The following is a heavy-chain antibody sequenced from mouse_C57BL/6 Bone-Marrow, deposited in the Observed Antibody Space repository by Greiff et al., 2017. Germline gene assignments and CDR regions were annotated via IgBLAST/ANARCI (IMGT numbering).Heavy chain of an antibody. CDR3: PRGAGFYPFAY. V-gene: IGHV1-69*01. CDR2: IDPSDSYT. Sequence: QVQLQQPGAELVMPGASVKLSCKASGYTFTSYWMHWVKQRPGQGLEWIGEIDPSDSYTNYNQKFKGKSTLTVDKSSSTAYMQLSSLTSEDSAVYYCPRGAGFYPFAYWGQGTLVTVSA. J-gene: IGHJ3*01. CDR1: GYTFTSYW.